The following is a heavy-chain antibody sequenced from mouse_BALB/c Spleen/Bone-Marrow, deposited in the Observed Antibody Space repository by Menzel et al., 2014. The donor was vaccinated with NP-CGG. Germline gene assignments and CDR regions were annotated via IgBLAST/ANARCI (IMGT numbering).Heavy chain of an antibody. CDR3: ARPLYYYGSSPFYAMDY. CDR1: GFAFSSYD. CDR2: ISSGGGST. V-gene: IGHV5-12-1*01. J-gene: IGHJ4*01. D-gene: IGHD1-1*01. Sequence: EVQRVESGGGFVKPGGSLKLSCAASGFAFSSYDMSWVRQTPEKRLEWVAYISSGGGSTYYPDTVKGRFTISRDNAKNTLYLQMSSLKTEDTAMNYCARPLYYYGSSPFYAMDYWGQGTSVTVSS.